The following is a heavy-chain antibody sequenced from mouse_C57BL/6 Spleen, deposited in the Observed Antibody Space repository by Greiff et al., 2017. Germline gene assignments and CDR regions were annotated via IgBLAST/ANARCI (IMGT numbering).Heavy chain of an antibody. Sequence: EVQGVESGGGLVKPGGSLKLSCAASGFTFSSYAMSWVRQTPEKRLEWVATISDGGSYTYYPDNVKGRFTISRDNAKNNLYLQMSHLKSEDTAMYYCARDRNLLLPMDYWGQGTSVTVSS. CDR2: ISDGGSYT. CDR1: GFTFSSYA. J-gene: IGHJ4*01. D-gene: IGHD1-1*01. CDR3: ARDRNLLLPMDY. V-gene: IGHV5-4*01.